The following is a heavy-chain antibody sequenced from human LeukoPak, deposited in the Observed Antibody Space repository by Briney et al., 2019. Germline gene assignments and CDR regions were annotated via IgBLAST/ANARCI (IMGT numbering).Heavy chain of an antibody. CDR3: ARGYCSSTSCYGNWFDP. Sequence: SETLSLTCAVYGGSFSGYYWSWIRQPPGKGLEWIGEINHSGSTNYNPSLKSRVTISVDTSKSQFSLKLSSVTAADTAVYYCARGYCSSTSCYGNWFDPWGQGTLVTVSS. CDR2: INHSGST. J-gene: IGHJ5*02. V-gene: IGHV4-34*01. CDR1: GGSFSGYY. D-gene: IGHD2-2*01.